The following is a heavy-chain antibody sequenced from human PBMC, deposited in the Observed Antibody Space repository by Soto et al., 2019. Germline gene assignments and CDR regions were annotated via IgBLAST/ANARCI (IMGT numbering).Heavy chain of an antibody. CDR1: GGSISSSSYY. Sequence: SETLSLTCTVSGGSISSSSYYWGWIRQPPGKGLEWIGSIYYSGSNNYSPSLKSRVTMSLDTSKNQFSLKLTSVTAADTAVYYCARDIGSYAYGEGYRGQGIQVTVSS. CDR2: IYYSGSN. J-gene: IGHJ4*02. V-gene: IGHV4-39*07. CDR3: ARDIGSYAYGEGY. D-gene: IGHD3-10*01.